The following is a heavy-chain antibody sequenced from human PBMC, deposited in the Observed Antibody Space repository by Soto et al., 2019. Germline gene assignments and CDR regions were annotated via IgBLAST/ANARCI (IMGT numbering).Heavy chain of an antibody. D-gene: IGHD1-1*01. CDR2: IWHHGGNK. J-gene: IGHJ6*02. V-gene: IGHV3-33*01. Sequence: QMQLEESGGGVVQPGRSLRLSCVASGFTFSHYGMHWVRQAPGKGLEWVAVIWHHGGNKYYADSVKGRFTISRDNARNTLYLQMDSLRGEDTGVYYCVSDETQLERRPSSGKDVWGRGTTVIVSS. CDR3: VSDETQLERRPSSGKDV. CDR1: GFTFSHYG.